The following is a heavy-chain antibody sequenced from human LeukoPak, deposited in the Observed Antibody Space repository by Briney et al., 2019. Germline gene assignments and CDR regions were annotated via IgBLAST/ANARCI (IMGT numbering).Heavy chain of an antibody. CDR1: GGSINSNNYY. Sequence: SETLSLTCTVSGGSINSNNYYWGWIRQPPGKGLEWIGSIYYSGSTYYNPSLKSRVTISVDTSKNQFSLKLSSVTAADTAVYYCASIAAAGNEWGQGTLVTVSS. D-gene: IGHD6-13*01. J-gene: IGHJ4*02. CDR3: ASIAAAGNE. CDR2: IYYSGST. V-gene: IGHV4-39*01.